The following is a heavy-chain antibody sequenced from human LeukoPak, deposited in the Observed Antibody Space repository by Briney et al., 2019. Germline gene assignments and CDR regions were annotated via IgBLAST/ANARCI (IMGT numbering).Heavy chain of an antibody. J-gene: IGHJ4*02. CDR3: ARRSRDGWYFDY. V-gene: IGHV3-30*09. D-gene: IGHD5-24*01. CDR2: ISSDGSNK. CDR1: KFTFNNYA. Sequence: GGSLRLSCAASKFTFNNYAMHWVRQAPGKGLGWVSIISSDGSNKYYADSVKGRFAISRDNSNNTLYLQMNSLRAEDTAVYYCARRSRDGWYFDYWGQGTLVTVSS.